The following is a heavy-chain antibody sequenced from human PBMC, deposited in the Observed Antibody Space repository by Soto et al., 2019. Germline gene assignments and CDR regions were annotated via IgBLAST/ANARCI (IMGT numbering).Heavy chain of an antibody. CDR3: ARDLAVGLVDY. J-gene: IGHJ4*02. CDR1: GYTFTSYA. D-gene: IGHD6-19*01. V-gene: IGHV1-3*01. Sequence: QVQLVQSGAEVKKPGASVKVSCKASGYTFTSYAMHWVRQAPGQRLEWMGWINAGNGNTKYSQKFQGRVTITSDTSASTAYMELRSLRSDDTAVYYCARDLAVGLVDYWGQGTLVTVSS. CDR2: INAGNGNT.